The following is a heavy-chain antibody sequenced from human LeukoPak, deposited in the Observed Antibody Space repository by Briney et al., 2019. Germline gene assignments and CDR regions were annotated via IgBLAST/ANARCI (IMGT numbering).Heavy chain of an antibody. CDR3: ATVVVPAAPLDY. D-gene: IGHD2-2*01. V-gene: IGHV1-24*01. CDR2: FDPEDGET. J-gene: IGHJ4*02. CDR1: GYTLTELS. Sequence: ASVKVSCKVSGYTLTELSMHWVRQAPGKGLEWMGGFDPEDGETIYAQKFQGRATMTEDTSTDTAYMELSSLRSEDTAVYYCATVVVPAAPLDYWGQGTLVTVSS.